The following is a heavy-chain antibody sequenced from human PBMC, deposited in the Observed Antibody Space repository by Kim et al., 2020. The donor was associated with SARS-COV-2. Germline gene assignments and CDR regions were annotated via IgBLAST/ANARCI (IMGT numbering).Heavy chain of an antibody. Sequence: GGSLRLSCAASGFTFSRYGMPWVRQARGKGLEWVSAISGNGESTHYADSVKGRFTVSRDNSKNTVYLQMNSLRAEDTAVYYCTGGIYYYEGSGYSRWGYWCKETLVSVSS. V-gene: IGHV3-23*01. CDR2: ISGNGEST. CDR3: TGGIYYYEGSGYSRWGY. J-gene: IGHJ4*02. D-gene: IGHD3-22*01. CDR1: GFTFSRYG.